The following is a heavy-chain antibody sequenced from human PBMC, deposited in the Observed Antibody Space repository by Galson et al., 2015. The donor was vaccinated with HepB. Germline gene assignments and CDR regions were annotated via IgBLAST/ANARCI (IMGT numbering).Heavy chain of an antibody. V-gene: IGHV3-72*01. CDR2: IRKKDRGYTT. Sequence: LRLSCAASGFNLSDYFMDWVRQAPGKGLEWVGRIRKKDRGYTTEYAASVKGRFTISRDDSKNSLYLQMNSLKTEDTAVYYCARPGIMVGGADGLEVWGQGTVVTVFS. J-gene: IGHJ3*01. CDR1: GFNLSDYF. CDR3: ARPGIMVGGADGLEV. D-gene: IGHD2-8*01.